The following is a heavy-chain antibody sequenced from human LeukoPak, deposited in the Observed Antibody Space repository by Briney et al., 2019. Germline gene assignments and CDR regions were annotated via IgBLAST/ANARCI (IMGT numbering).Heavy chain of an antibody. CDR3: AKIYGSGNLDY. D-gene: IGHD3-10*01. CDR1: GFTFSSYG. CDR2: ISYDGGNK. J-gene: IGHJ4*02. Sequence: GGSLRLSCAASGFTFSSYGMHWVRQAPGKGLEWVAVISYDGGNKYYADSVKGRFTISRDNSKNTLYLQMNSLRAEDTAVYYCAKIYGSGNLDYWGQGTLVTVSS. V-gene: IGHV3-30*18.